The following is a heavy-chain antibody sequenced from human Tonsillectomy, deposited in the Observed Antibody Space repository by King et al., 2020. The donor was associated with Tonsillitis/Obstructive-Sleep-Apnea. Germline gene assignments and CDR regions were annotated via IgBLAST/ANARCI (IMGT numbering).Heavy chain of an antibody. Sequence: VQLVESGGGLVQPGRSLRLSCAASGFTFDDYAMHWVRQAPGKGLEWVSGISWNSGSIGYADSVKGRFTISRDNAKNSLYLQMNSLRAEDTALYYCAKEADSGNYYYFYYMDVWGKGTTVTVSS. CDR2: ISWNSGSI. J-gene: IGHJ6*03. CDR1: GFTFDDYA. CDR3: AKEADSGNYYYFYYMDV. V-gene: IGHV3-9*01. D-gene: IGHD1-26*01.